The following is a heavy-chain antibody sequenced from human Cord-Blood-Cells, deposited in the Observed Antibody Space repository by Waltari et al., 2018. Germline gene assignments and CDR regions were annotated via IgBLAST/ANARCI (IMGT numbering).Heavy chain of an antibody. J-gene: IGHJ4*02. V-gene: IGHV1-58*01. CDR3: EASRFSTDFWSGPDY. CDR2: IVVGRGNT. Sequence: QMQLVQSGPEVKQPGTSVKVSCKASGFTFTSSAVQWARQARGQRLEWIGWIVVGRGNTNYAQKFQERVTITRDMSTSTAYMGLSSLSSGDTAVYYCEASRFSTDFWSGPDYWGQGTLVTVSS. CDR1: GFTFTSSA. D-gene: IGHD3-3*01.